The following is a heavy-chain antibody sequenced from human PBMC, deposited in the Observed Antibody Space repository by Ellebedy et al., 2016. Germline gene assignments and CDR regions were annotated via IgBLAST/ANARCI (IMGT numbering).Heavy chain of an antibody. CDR3: ARGLFNKVAAKTTYYYYGMDV. J-gene: IGHJ6*02. CDR1: GYTFTSYD. CDR2: MNPNSGNT. D-gene: IGHD5-12*01. V-gene: IGHV1-8*01. Sequence: ASVKVSCKASGYTFTSYDINWMRQATGQGLEWMGWMNPNSGNTGYAQKFQGRVTMTRNTSISTAYMELSSLRSEDTEVYYWARGLFNKVAAKTTYYYYGMDVWGQGTTVTVSS.